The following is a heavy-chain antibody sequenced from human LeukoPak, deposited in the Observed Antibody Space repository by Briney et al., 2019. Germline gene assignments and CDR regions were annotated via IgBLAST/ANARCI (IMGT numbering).Heavy chain of an antibody. J-gene: IGHJ6*03. CDR2: FDPEEGEA. CDR3: ATGYRSSSKCFDYYYMDV. CDR1: GYSLTELS. Sequence: EASVKVSCKVSGYSLTELSMHWVRQAPGGGLEWVGGFDPEEGEAVYARKFQGRVTMTEDTSTGTAYMELSSLTSEDSAVYFCATGYRSSSKCFDYYYMDVWGKGTTVTVSS. V-gene: IGHV1-24*01. D-gene: IGHD2-2*01.